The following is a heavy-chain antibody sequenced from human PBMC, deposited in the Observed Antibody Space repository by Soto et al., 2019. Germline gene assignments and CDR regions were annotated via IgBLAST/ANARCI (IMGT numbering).Heavy chain of an antibody. D-gene: IGHD2-2*01. CDR2: TIPIFGTA. Sequence: QVQLVQSGAEVKKPGSSVKVSCKASGGTFSSYAISWVRQTPGQGLEWMGGTIPIFGTANYAQKFQGSDTITADKSTSTAYMELSSLRSEDTAVYYCARDRGSGYCSSTSCSPYYYYGMDVWGQGTTVTVSS. J-gene: IGHJ6*02. CDR3: ARDRGSGYCSSTSCSPYYYYGMDV. CDR1: GGTFSSYA. V-gene: IGHV1-69*06.